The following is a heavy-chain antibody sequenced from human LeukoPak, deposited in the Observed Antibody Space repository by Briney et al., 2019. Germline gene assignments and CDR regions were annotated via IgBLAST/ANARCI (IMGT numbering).Heavy chain of an antibody. J-gene: IGHJ4*02. CDR3: AKRLLQQLAFDY. V-gene: IGHV3-11*01. Sequence: GGSLRLSCAASGFTFSDYYMSWIRQAPGKGLEWVSYISSSGSTIYYADSVKGRFTISRDNAKNSLYLQMNSLRAEDTAVYYCAKRLLQQLAFDYWGQGTLVTVSS. CDR1: GFTFSDYY. CDR2: ISSSGSTI. D-gene: IGHD6-13*01.